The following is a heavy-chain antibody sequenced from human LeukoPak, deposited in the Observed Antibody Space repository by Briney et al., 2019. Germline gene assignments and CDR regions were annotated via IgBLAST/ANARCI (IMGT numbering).Heavy chain of an antibody. CDR3: AKAYYYGSGSYYNVVGMDV. V-gene: IGHV3-23*01. CDR1: GFTFSSYA. J-gene: IGHJ6*02. Sequence: GGSLRLSCAASGFTFSSYAMSWVRQAPGKGLEWVSAISGSGGSTYYADSVKGRFTISRDNSKNTLYLQMNSLRAEDTAVYYCAKAYYYGSGSYYNVVGMDVWGQGTTVTVSS. CDR2: ISGSGGST. D-gene: IGHD3-10*01.